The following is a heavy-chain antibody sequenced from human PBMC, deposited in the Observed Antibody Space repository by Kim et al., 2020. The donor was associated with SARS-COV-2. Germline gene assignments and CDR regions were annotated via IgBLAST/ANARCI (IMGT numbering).Heavy chain of an antibody. CDR2: IVPIFGTT. V-gene: IGHV1-69*06. CDR1: GGTFGAYG. D-gene: IGHD6-19*01. CDR3: ARDSSGWPGWLDP. Sequence: SVKVSCKTSGGTFGAYGFSWVRQAPGQGLEWMGHIVPIFGTTIYAEKFQGKVAMTADTSTNTAYLELFSLRAEDTAVFYCARDSSGWPGWLDPWGQGTLVTVSS. J-gene: IGHJ5*02.